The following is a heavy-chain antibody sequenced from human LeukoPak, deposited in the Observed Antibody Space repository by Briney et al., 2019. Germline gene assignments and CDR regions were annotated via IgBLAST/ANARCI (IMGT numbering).Heavy chain of an antibody. CDR1: GFTFSSYE. J-gene: IGHJ3*02. CDR2: ISYDGTTK. CDR3: ARVRIVGATYDAFDI. V-gene: IGHV3-30-3*01. D-gene: IGHD1-26*01. Sequence: PGGSLRLSCAASGFTFSSYEMNWVRQAPGKGLEWVAVISYDGTTKYHADSVKGRFTISRDNSKNTLYLQMNTLRAEDTAVYYCARVRIVGATYDAFDIWGQGTMVTVSS.